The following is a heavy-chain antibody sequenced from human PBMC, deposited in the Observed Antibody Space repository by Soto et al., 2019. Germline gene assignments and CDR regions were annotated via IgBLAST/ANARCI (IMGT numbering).Heavy chain of an antibody. Sequence: QVQLVESGGGLVKPGGSLRLSCAASGFTCSDYYMSWIRQAPRKGLEWVSYISSSGSTIYYADSVKGRFTNSRDNAKKSLYLQMNSLRAEDTAVYYCARERGGYFDSRTDAFDIWGQGTMVTVAS. D-gene: IGHD3-9*01. CDR1: GFTCSDYY. J-gene: IGHJ3*02. V-gene: IGHV3-11*01. CDR2: ISSSGSTI. CDR3: ARERGGYFDSRTDAFDI.